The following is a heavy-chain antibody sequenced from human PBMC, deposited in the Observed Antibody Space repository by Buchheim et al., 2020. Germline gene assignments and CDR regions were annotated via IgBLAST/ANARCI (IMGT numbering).Heavy chain of an antibody. CDR2: INPNSGGT. CDR1: GGTFSSYT. J-gene: IGHJ4*02. V-gene: IGHV1-2*02. Sequence: QVQLVQSGAEVKKPGSSVKVSCKASGGTFSSYTISWVRQAPGQGLEWMGWINPNSGGTNYEQKFQGRVTMTRDPSITPAYIELSRLRSDDTAVYYCARALQGGSPGYYFDYWGQGTL. CDR3: ARALQGGSPGYYFDY. D-gene: IGHD3-16*01.